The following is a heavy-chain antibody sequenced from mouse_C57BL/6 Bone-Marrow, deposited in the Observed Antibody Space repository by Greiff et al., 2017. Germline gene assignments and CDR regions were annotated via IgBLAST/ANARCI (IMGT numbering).Heavy chain of an antibody. J-gene: IGHJ1*03. CDR3: ARSPNYSGSIYWYFDV. D-gene: IGHD1-1*01. CDR1: GYTFTSYW. V-gene: IGHV1-72*01. CDR2: IDPNSGGT. Sequence: QVQLKQPEAELVKPGASVKLSCKASGYTFTSYWMHWVKQRPGRGLEWIGRIDPNSGGTKYDEKFKSKATLTVDKPSSTAYMQLSSLTSEDSAVYYCARSPNYSGSIYWYFDVWGTGTTVTVSS.